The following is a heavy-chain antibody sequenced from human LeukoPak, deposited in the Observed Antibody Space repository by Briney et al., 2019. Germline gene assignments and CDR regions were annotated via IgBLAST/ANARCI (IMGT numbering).Heavy chain of an antibody. CDR2: ISANNGVT. V-gene: IGHV1-18*01. CDR3: AREISTGNFDY. Sequence: GASVKVSCKTSGFTFTSYGFIWVRQAPGQGLEWTGWISANNGVTNYAQKLQGRVIMTTDTSTRTAYMELRSLRSDDTAVYYCAREISTGNFDYWGQGTLVTVSS. D-gene: IGHD2-2*01. J-gene: IGHJ4*02. CDR1: GFTFTSYG.